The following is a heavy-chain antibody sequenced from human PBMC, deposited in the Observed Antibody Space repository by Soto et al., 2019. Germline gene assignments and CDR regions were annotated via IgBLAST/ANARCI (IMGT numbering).Heavy chain of an antibody. V-gene: IGHV3-9*01. J-gene: IGHJ3*01. CDR1: GFTFDAYP. Sequence: EVQLVESGGGLVQPGRSLRLSCAGSGFTFDAYPMHWVRQAPGKGLEWVAGLAWDGGGIEYVDSVEGRFTISRDNGKNSLYLQMSSLRDEDTALYYCVRDDAFDLWGQGTQVTVSS. CDR2: LAWDGGGI. CDR3: VRDDAFDL.